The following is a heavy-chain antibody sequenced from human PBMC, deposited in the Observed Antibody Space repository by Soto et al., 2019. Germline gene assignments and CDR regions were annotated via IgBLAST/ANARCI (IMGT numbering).Heavy chain of an antibody. CDR3: ARVLGVTGYDIFVRHHDAFDI. CDR2: IYYSGST. J-gene: IGHJ3*02. V-gene: IGHV4-59*01. D-gene: IGHD3-9*01. CDR1: GGSISSYY. Sequence: SETLSLTCTVSGGSISSYYWSWIRQPPGKGLEWIGYIYYSGSTNYNPSLKSRVTISVDTSKNQFSLKLSSVTAADTAVYYCARVLGVTGYDIFVRHHDAFDIWGQGTMVTVSS.